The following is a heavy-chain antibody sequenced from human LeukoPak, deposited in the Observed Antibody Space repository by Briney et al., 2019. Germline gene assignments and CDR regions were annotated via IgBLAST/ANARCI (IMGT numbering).Heavy chain of an antibody. Sequence: ASVKVSCKASGYTFNNYGINWVRQAPGQGLEWMGWIGSYNGNTNYTQNLQGRVTMTTDTSTSTAYMELRSLRSDDAAVYYCARSIRPSGSDYPKPNHGMDVWGQGTTVIVSS. V-gene: IGHV1-18*01. CDR3: ARSIRPSGSDYPKPNHGMDV. J-gene: IGHJ6*02. CDR1: GYTFNNYG. CDR2: IGSYNGNT. D-gene: IGHD3-10*01.